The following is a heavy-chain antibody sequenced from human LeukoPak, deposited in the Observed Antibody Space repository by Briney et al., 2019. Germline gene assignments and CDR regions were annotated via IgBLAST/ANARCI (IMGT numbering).Heavy chain of an antibody. CDR2: INHSGST. J-gene: IGHJ5*02. CDR1: GGSFSGYY. Sequence: PSETLSLTCAVYGGSFSGYYWSWIRQPPGKGLEWIGEINHSGSTNYNPSLKSRVTISVDTSKNQFSLNLIPVTAADTAVYYCARDSGTTGEVKFDPWGQGTLVTVSS. V-gene: IGHV4-34*01. CDR3: ARDSGTTGEVKFDP. D-gene: IGHD3-10*01.